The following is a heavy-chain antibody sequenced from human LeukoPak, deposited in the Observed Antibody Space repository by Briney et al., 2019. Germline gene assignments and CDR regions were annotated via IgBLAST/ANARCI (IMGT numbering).Heavy chain of an antibody. Sequence: ASVKVSCKASGYPFNSYYMHWVRHAPGQGLEWMGIINPSGGSTAYAQKFQGRVTMTRDTPTSTVYMELSTLRSEDTAVYYCARDHGNSGWYRWFDPWGQGTLVTVSS. CDR1: GYPFNSYY. V-gene: IGHV1-46*02. CDR3: ARDHGNSGWYRWFDP. J-gene: IGHJ5*02. CDR2: INPSGGST. D-gene: IGHD6-19*01.